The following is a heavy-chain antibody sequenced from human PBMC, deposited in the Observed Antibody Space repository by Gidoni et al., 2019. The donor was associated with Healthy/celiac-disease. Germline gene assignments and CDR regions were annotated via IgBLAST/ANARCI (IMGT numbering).Heavy chain of an antibody. CDR1: GFPFSDYY. CDR2: ISSSSSYT. Sequence: QVQLVESGGGLVKPGGSLRLSCAASGFPFSDYYISRIRQAPGKGLEWVSYISSSSSYTNDADSVKGRFTISRDNAKNSLYLQRNSLRAEDTAVYYCARAGGGEPGAFDIWGQGTMVTVSS. CDR3: ARAGGGEPGAFDI. V-gene: IGHV3-11*05. D-gene: IGHD3-16*01. J-gene: IGHJ3*02.